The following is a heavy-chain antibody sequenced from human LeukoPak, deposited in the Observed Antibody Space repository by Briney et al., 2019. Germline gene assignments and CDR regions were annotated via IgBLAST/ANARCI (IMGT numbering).Heavy chain of an antibody. CDR1: GFSFSGFA. CDR2: QSGSGAST. Sequence: GGSLRLSCASSGFSFSGFAMMCAGQARGEGLELWSTQSGSGASTFYADSVRGRFITSKDIPSNTVYLQMNSLRAEDTAVYYCAKGSRGYTNYYFDSWGQGTLVTVSS. V-gene: IGHV3-23*01. CDR3: AKGSRGYTNYYFDS. J-gene: IGHJ4*02. D-gene: IGHD2-2*02.